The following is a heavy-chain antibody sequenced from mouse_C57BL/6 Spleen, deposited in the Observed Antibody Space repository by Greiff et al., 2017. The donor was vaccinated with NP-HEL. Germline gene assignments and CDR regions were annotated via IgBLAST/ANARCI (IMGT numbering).Heavy chain of an antibody. CDR1: GYTFTSYW. J-gene: IGHJ4*01. CDR3: ARPNYYGSSKDYYAMDY. Sequence: QVQLQQPGAELVKPGASVKLSCKASGYTFTSYWMHWVKQRPGQGLEWIGMIHPNSGSTNYNEKFKSKATLTVDKSSSTAYMQLSSLTSEDSAVYYCARPNYYGSSKDYYAMDYWGQGTSVTVSS. CDR2: IHPNSGST. D-gene: IGHD1-1*01. V-gene: IGHV1-64*01.